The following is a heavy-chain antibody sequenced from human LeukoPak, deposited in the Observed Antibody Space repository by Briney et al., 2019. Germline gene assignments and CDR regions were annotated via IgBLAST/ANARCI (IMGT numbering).Heavy chain of an antibody. CDR1: GFTFSDYY. Sequence: GGSRRLSCAASGFTFSDYYMGWIRQPPGKGLEWISYITSSGSAMYYADSVKGRFTISRDNGKNSLYLQMNSLRDEDTAVYYCAKAYRDAFDIWSQGTMVTVSS. CDR2: ITSSGSAM. V-gene: IGHV3-11*01. J-gene: IGHJ3*02. D-gene: IGHD3-16*02. CDR3: AKAYRDAFDI.